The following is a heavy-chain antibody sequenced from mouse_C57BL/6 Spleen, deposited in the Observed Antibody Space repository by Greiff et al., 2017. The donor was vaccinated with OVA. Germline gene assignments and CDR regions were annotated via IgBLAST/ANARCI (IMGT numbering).Heavy chain of an antibody. V-gene: IGHV1-50*01. CDR3: ASDHTMVTTRTWFAY. D-gene: IGHD2-2*01. CDR2: IDPSDSYT. J-gene: IGHJ3*01. CDR1: GYTFTSYW. Sequence: QVQLQQPGAELVKPGASVKLSCKASGYTFTSYWMQWVKQRPGQGLEWIGEIDPSDSYTNYNQKFKGKATLTVDTSSSTAYMQLSSLTSEDSAVYYCASDHTMVTTRTWFAYWGQGTLVTVSA.